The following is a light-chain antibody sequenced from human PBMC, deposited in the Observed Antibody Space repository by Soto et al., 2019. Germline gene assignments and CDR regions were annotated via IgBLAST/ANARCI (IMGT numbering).Light chain of an antibody. Sequence: DIQMTQSPSTLSASVGDRVTITCRASQSMSSWLAWYHQKPGKAPNLLIYKASSLESGVPSRFSGSGSGTEFTLTVSSLQPDDFATYYCQQYDSYPLTFGGGTKVEIK. J-gene: IGKJ4*01. CDR3: QQYDSYPLT. CDR1: QSMSSW. V-gene: IGKV1-5*03. CDR2: KAS.